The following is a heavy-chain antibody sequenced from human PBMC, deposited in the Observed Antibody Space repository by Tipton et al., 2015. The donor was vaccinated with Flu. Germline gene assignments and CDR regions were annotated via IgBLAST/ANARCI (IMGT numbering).Heavy chain of an antibody. D-gene: IGHD4-23*01. V-gene: IGHV3-66*01. Sequence: SLRLSCAASGFTVSSNYMSWVRQAPRKGLEWVSVIYSGGSTYYADSVKGRFTISRDNSKNTLYLQMNSLRAEDTAVYYCARDGHGGNYGWGFDYWGQGTLVTVSS. CDR3: ARDGHGGNYGWGFDY. J-gene: IGHJ4*02. CDR2: IYSGGST. CDR1: GFTVSSNY.